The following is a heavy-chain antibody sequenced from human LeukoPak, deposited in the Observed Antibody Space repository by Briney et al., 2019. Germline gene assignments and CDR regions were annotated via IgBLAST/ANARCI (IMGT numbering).Heavy chain of an antibody. J-gene: IGHJ4*02. Sequence: SVTVSCKASGGTFSSYAISWVRQAPGQGLEWMGRIIPIFGIANYAQKFQGRVTITADKSTSTAYMELGSLRSEDTAVYYCARGGVVVTAFYFDYWGQGTLVTVSS. CDR2: IIPIFGIA. V-gene: IGHV1-69*04. CDR3: ARGGVVVTAFYFDY. D-gene: IGHD2-21*02. CDR1: GGTFSSYA.